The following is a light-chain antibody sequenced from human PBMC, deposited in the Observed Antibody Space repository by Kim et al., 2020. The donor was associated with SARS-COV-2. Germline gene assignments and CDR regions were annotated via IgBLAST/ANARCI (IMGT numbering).Light chain of an antibody. V-gene: IGKV3-15*01. J-gene: IGKJ2*01. CDR2: GAS. Sequence: VATGESHPRSCRHGQSLNSNLAWYQQKTGQAPRLLIYGASTRGTGIPARFSGSGSGTDFTLTISRLQSEDFEVYYCQQYKNWPPYTFGQGTKLEI. CDR3: QQYKNWPPYT. CDR1: QSLNSN.